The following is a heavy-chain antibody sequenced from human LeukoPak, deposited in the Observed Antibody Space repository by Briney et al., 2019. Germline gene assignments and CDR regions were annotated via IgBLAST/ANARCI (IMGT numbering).Heavy chain of an antibody. V-gene: IGHV4-39*02. J-gene: IGHJ4*02. Sequence: TSGTLSLTCTVSGGSISSSIYYWGWFRQPPGKGLEWIGSIYYNVATYYNSSLKSRVTISVDTSKNHLSLRLSSVTAADTAVYYCARVRDGYNRNWAYWGQGTLVTVSS. CDR3: ARVRDGYNRNWAY. CDR1: GGSISSSIYY. D-gene: IGHD5-24*01. CDR2: IYYNVAT.